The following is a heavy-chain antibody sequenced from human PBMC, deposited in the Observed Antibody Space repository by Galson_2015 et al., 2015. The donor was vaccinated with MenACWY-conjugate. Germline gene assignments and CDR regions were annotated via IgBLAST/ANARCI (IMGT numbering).Heavy chain of an antibody. D-gene: IGHD3-22*01. Sequence: CAISGDSVSNSGAAWNWIRQSPSRGFEWLGRTYYRSQWHYDYAVSVKGRMTINPDTSKNEISLQLHSVTPEDTAVYYCAREGSSRYHSDYFCCASWGQGTLVTVSS. CDR3: AREGSSRYHSDYFCCAS. J-gene: IGHJ5*02. CDR2: TYYRSQWHY. CDR1: GDSVSNSGAA. V-gene: IGHV6-1*01.